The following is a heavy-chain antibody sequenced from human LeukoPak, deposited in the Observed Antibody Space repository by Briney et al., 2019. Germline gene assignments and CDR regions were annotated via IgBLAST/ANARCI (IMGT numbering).Heavy chain of an antibody. CDR2: MNPNSGNT. Sequence: GASVKVSCKASGYTFTSYDINWVRQATGQGLEWMGWMNPNSGNTGYAQKFQGRVTMTRNTPISTAYMELSSLRSEDTAVYYCARELPRSNSFDSWGQGALVTVSS. D-gene: IGHD4-23*01. V-gene: IGHV1-8*01. CDR3: ARELPRSNSFDS. CDR1: GYTFTSYD. J-gene: IGHJ5*01.